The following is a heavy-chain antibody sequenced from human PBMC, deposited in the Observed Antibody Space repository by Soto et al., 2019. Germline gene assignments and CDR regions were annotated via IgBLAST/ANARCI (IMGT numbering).Heavy chain of an antibody. Sequence: PSETLSLTCTVSGGSISSGDYYWSWIRQPPGKGLEWIGYIYYSGSTYYNPSLKSRVTMSVDTSKSQFSLKLSSVTAADTAVYYCARGRGYGGKYYYGMDVWGQGTTVTVSS. V-gene: IGHV4-30-4*01. CDR2: IYYSGST. D-gene: IGHD3-22*01. CDR1: GGSISSGDYY. J-gene: IGHJ6*02. CDR3: ARGRGYGGKYYYGMDV.